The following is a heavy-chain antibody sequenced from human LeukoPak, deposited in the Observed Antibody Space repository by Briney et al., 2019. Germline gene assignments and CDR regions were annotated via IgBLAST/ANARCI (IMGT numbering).Heavy chain of an antibody. CDR2: ISYDGSNK. J-gene: IGHJ6*02. D-gene: IGHD6-13*01. V-gene: IGHV3-30*04. CDR3: AREPSSWYYYYGMDV. CDR1: GFTFSSYA. Sequence: GRSLRLSCAASGFTFSSYAMHWVRQAPGKGLEWVAVISYDGSNKYYADSVKGRFTISRDNSKNTLYLQMNSLRAEDTAVYYCAREPSSWYYYYGMDVWGQGTTVTVSS.